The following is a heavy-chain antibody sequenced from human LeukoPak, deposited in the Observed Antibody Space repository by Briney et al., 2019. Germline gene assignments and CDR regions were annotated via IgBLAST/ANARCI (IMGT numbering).Heavy chain of an antibody. J-gene: IGHJ4*02. Sequence: GGSLRLSCAASGFTFSSYAMSWVRQAPGKGLERVSAISGSGGSTYYADSVKGRFTVSRDNSKNTLHLQMKSLSAADTAVYYCAQIPFRSGDYHFDYWGQGTLLTVSS. V-gene: IGHV3-23*01. D-gene: IGHD3-3*01. CDR3: AQIPFRSGDYHFDY. CDR1: GFTFSSYA. CDR2: ISGSGGST.